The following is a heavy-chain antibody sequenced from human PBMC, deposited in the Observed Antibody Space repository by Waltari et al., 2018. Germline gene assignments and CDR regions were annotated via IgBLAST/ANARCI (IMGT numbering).Heavy chain of an antibody. CDR2: IKPDGTEQ. V-gene: IGHV3-7*01. Sequence: QLMESGGGLVLPGGSLRLPCAAHGFPFRGSWMSRVRQTPGKGLEWVGNIKPDGTEQYYVDSVKGRFTISRDNAKNSLYLQMNSLRAEDTAVYYCVTMGLAHAFDIWGQGTMVTVSS. CDR1: GFPFRGSW. CDR3: VTMGLAHAFDI. J-gene: IGHJ3*02. D-gene: IGHD2-8*01.